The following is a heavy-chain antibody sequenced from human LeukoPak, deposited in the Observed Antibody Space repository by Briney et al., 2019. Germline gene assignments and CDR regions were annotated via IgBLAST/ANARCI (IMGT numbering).Heavy chain of an antibody. CDR2: ISRSSGNM. CDR3: ARGDFCSGGSCYSSLWFFDL. D-gene: IGHD2-15*01. V-gene: IGHV3-48*03. J-gene: IGHJ2*01. Sequence: PGGSLRLSCAASGFTFSSYEMNWVRQAPGKGLEWVSYISRSSGNMYYADSVRGRFIISRDNAKNSLYLQMNSLRAEDTAVYYCARGDFCSGGSCYSSLWFFDLWGRGTLVTVSS. CDR1: GFTFSSYE.